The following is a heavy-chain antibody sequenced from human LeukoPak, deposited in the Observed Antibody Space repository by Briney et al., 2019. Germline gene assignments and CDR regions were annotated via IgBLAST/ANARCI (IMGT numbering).Heavy chain of an antibody. Sequence: GGSLRLSCAPSGFTFSSYAMSWARQAPGEGLEWVSSISSSSSYIYYADSVKGRFTISRDKAKNSLYLQMNSLRAEDTAVYYCARDEGELLRFFFDYWGQGTLVTVSS. CDR1: GFTFSSYA. J-gene: IGHJ4*02. D-gene: IGHD3-3*01. CDR2: ISSSSSYI. CDR3: ARDEGELLRFFFDY. V-gene: IGHV3-21*01.